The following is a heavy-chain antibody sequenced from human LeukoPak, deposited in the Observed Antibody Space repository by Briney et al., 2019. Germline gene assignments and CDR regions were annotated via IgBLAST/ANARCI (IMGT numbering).Heavy chain of an antibody. Sequence: GGSLRLSCAASGFTFSSYWMSWVRQAPGKGLEWVANIKQDGSEKYYVDSVKGRFTISRDSAKNSLFLQMNSLRAEDTAVYYCARGHYDSSGSPFDYWGQGTLVTVSS. J-gene: IGHJ4*02. V-gene: IGHV3-7*01. D-gene: IGHD3-22*01. CDR1: GFTFSSYW. CDR3: ARGHYDSSGSPFDY. CDR2: IKQDGSEK.